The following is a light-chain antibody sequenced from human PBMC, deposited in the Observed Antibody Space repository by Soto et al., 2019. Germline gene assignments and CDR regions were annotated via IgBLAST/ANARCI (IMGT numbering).Light chain of an antibody. V-gene: IGKV3-20*01. CDR1: QSVSSSY. CDR2: GAS. CDR3: QQYGSSPWT. J-gene: IGKJ1*01. Sequence: EIVLTQSPGTLSLSPGERATLSCRASQSVSSSYLAWYQQKPGQAPRLLIYGASSRATGIPDKFSGSGSGPDFTLTLSRLEPEDFAVYYCQQYGSSPWTFGQGTKVEIK.